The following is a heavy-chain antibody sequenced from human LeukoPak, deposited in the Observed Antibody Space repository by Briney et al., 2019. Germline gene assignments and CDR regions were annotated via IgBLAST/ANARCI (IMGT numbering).Heavy chain of an antibody. V-gene: IGHV3-7*02. CDR2: VKQDGSEK. CDR3: AKGIAVAGSDY. Sequence: GGSLRLSCAASGFTFSSYWMSWVRQAPGKGLDWVANVKQDGSEKYYVDSVKGRFTISRDNAKNSLYLQMNSLRAEDTAVYYCAKGIAVAGSDYWGQGTLVTVSS. J-gene: IGHJ4*02. D-gene: IGHD6-19*01. CDR1: GFTFSSYW.